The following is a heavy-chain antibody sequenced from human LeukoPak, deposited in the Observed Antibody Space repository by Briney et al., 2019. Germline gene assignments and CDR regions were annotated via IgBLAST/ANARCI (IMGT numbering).Heavy chain of an antibody. V-gene: IGHV1-2*02. CDR1: GYTFTAYY. D-gene: IGHD6-19*01. CDR2: INPNSGGT. Sequence: ASVNVSCKASGYTFTAYYMHWVRQPAGQGLEWMGLINPNSGGTDYAQKYQDRATMTRDTSINTAYMELSRLTSGDTAVYYCARETIAVADRFHYWGQGTLVTVSS. CDR3: ARETIAVADRFHY. J-gene: IGHJ4*02.